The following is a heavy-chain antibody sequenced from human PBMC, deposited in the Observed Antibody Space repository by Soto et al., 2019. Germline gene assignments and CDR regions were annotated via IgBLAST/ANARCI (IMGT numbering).Heavy chain of an antibody. J-gene: IGHJ5*02. Sequence: SVKVSCKASGGTFSSYAISWVRQAPGQGLEWMGGTIPIFGTANYAQKFQGRVTITADESTSTAYMELSSLRSEDTAVYYCARDREYCSSTSCYTNWFDPWGQGTLVTVSS. CDR2: TIPIFGTA. CDR3: ARDREYCSSTSCYTNWFDP. CDR1: GGTFSSYA. V-gene: IGHV1-69*13. D-gene: IGHD2-2*02.